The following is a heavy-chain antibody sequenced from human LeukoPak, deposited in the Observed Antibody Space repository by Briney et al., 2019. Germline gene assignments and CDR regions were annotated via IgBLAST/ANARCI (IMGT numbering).Heavy chain of an antibody. CDR1: GFTVSSTY. CDR3: AKDRGPGYCSSTSCYEEKYYFDY. V-gene: IGHV3-53*01. Sequence: GGSLRLSCAASGFTVSSTYMSWVRQSPGKGLEWVSVVYKDGKMFYIDSVKGRFAISRDNSKNTLYLQMNSLRAEDTAVYYCAKDRGPGYCSSTSCYEEKYYFDYWGQGTLVTVSS. CDR2: VYKDGKM. D-gene: IGHD2-2*01. J-gene: IGHJ4*02.